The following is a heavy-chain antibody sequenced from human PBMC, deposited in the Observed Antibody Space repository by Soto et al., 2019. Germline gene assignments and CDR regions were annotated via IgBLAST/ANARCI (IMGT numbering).Heavy chain of an antibody. CDR3: ARVRRAGRVYYGMDV. CDR2: INSDGSST. D-gene: IGHD6-19*01. J-gene: IGHJ6*02. CDR1: GFTFSSYW. V-gene: IGHV3-74*01. Sequence: GGSLRPSCAASGFTFSSYWMHWVRQAPGKGLVWVSRINSDGSSTSYADSVKGRFTISRDNAKNTLYLQMNSLRAEDTAVYYCARVRRAGRVYYGMDVWGQGTTVTVSS.